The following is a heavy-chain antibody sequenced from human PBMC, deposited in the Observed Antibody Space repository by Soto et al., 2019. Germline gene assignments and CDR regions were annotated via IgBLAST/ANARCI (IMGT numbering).Heavy chain of an antibody. CDR2: ISGYNGDT. CDR3: ARASLTIFGAPYGMDV. CDR1: GYPFTRYS. D-gene: IGHD3-3*01. J-gene: IGHJ6*02. Sequence: GASVKVSCKASGYPFTRYSIRWLRQSPGQGLEWMGWISGYNGDTEYSKNFQGRLTMTIDTSTTTASMELRSLRSDDTAVYYCARASLTIFGAPYGMDVWGQGTSVTVSS. V-gene: IGHV1-18*04.